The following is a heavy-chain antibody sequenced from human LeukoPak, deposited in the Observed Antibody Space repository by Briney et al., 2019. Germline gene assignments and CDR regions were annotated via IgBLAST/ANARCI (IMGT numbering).Heavy chain of an antibody. Sequence: SETLSLTCSVSGGSISSDYWSWIRQSAGKGLGWSGRIYPTGSTNYNPSLKSRVTISGDKSKNQFSLKLSSVTAADTAVYYCARVGGDCGGDCYHYYSMDVWGKGTTVTVSS. CDR1: GGSISSDY. D-gene: IGHD2-21*02. J-gene: IGHJ6*03. CDR3: ARVGGDCGGDCYHYYSMDV. CDR2: IYPTGST. V-gene: IGHV4-4*07.